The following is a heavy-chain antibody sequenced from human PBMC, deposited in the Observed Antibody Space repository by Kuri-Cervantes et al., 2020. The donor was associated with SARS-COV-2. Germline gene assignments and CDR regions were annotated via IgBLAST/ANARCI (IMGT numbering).Heavy chain of an antibody. CDR2: SYHSGST. J-gene: IGHJ6*02. CDR1: GGSISSGDYS. D-gene: IGHD1-1*01. CDR3: ASVPNGYYYYGMDV. Sequence: LRLSCAVSGGSISSGDYSWSWIRQPPGKGLEWIGYSYHSGSTHYNPSLKSRVTISVDRSKNQFSLKLTSVTAADTAVYYCASVPNGYYYYGMDVWGQGTTVTVSS. V-gene: IGHV4-30-2*02.